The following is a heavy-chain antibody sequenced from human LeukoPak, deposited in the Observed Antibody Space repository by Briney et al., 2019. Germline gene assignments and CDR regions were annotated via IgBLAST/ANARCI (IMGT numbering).Heavy chain of an antibody. D-gene: IGHD4-23*01. CDR1: GFTFDDYA. V-gene: IGHV3-9*01. CDR3: ARAPPLDYGGKSGLDC. CDR2: ISWNSGSI. Sequence: PGGSLRLSCAASGFTFDDYAMHGVRHAPGKGLEWVSGISWNSGSIGYADYVKGRFTISRDNAKNSLYLQMSSLRPEDTAVYYCARAPPLDYGGKSGLDCWGQGTLAIVSS. J-gene: IGHJ4*02.